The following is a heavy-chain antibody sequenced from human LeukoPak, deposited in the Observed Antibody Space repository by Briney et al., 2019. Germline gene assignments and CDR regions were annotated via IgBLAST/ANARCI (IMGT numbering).Heavy chain of an antibody. D-gene: IGHD3-9*01. CDR1: GFTFSSYA. V-gene: IGHV3-23*01. J-gene: IGHJ3*02. CDR2: ISGSGGST. CDR3: AKTQSYDILTGLLTTDAFDI. Sequence: GGSLRLSCAASGFTFSSYAMSWVRQAPGKGLEWVSAISGSGGSTYYADSVKGRFTISRDNSKNTLYLQMNSLRAEDTAVYYCAKTQSYDILTGLLTTDAFDIWGQGTMVTVSS.